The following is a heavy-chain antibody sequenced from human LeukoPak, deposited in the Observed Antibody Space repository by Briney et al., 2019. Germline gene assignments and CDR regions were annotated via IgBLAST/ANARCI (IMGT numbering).Heavy chain of an antibody. CDR1: GFTFSSYG. CDR2: IRYGP. CDR3: ARDLSSSSTAYLHH. D-gene: IGHD6-6*01. Sequence: GGSLRLSCAASGFTFSSYGMHWVRQAPGKGLEWVAFIRYGPFYADSVKGRFTISRDDAKNSLYLQMNSLRAEDTAVYYCARDLSSSSTAYLHHWGQGTLVTVSS. J-gene: IGHJ1*01. V-gene: IGHV3-30*02.